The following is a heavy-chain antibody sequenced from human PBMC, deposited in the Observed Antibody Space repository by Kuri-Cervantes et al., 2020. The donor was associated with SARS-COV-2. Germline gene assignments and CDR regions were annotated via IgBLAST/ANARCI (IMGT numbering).Heavy chain of an antibody. CDR3: ASRYCSSTSCYFDY. Sequence: GSLRLSCTVSGASITSYYWSWVRQPPGKRPEWIGYIYHSGSTYYNPSLKSRVTISVDTSKNQFSLKLSSVTAADTAVYYCASRYCSSTSCYFDYWGQGTLVTVSS. CDR2: IYHSGST. D-gene: IGHD2-2*01. V-gene: IGHV4-59*08. J-gene: IGHJ4*02. CDR1: GASITSYY.